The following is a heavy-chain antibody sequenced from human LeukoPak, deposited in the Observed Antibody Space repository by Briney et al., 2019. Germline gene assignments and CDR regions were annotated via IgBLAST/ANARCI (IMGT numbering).Heavy chain of an antibody. V-gene: IGHV1-18*01. D-gene: IGHD3-22*01. CDR3: ARVPEHSSGYYFYYFDY. Sequence: ASVKVSCKASGGTFSSYAFSWVRQAPGQGLEWMGWISAYNGNTNYAQKLQGRVTMTTDTSTSTAYVELRSLRSDDTAVYYCARVPEHSSGYYFYYFDYWGQGTLVTVSS. CDR1: GGTFSSYA. CDR2: ISAYNGNT. J-gene: IGHJ4*02.